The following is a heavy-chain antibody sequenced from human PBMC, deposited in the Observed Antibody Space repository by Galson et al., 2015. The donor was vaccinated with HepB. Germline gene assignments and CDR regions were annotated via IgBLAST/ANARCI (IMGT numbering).Heavy chain of an antibody. Sequence: SLRLSCAASGFTSSSYGMHWVRQAPSKGLEWVAVISYDGSNKYYADSVKGRFTISRDNSKNTLYLQMNSLRAEDTAVYYCAKCCDSSTSSSRTYYYYGMDVWGQGTTVTVSS. V-gene: IGHV3-30*18. J-gene: IGHJ6*02. CDR2: ISYDGSNK. CDR3: AKCCDSSTSSSRTYYYYGMDV. D-gene: IGHD2-2*01. CDR1: GFTSSSYG.